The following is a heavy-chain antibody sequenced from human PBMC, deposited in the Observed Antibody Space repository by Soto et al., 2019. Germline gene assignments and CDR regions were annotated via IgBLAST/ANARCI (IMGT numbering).Heavy chain of an antibody. CDR2: ISYDGSNK. CDR1: GFTFSSYG. J-gene: IGHJ6*02. Sequence: LRLSCAASGFTFSSYGMHWVRQAPGKGLEWVAVISYDGSNKYYADSVKGRFTISRDNSKNTLYLQMNSLRAEDTAVYYCAKEGLRYFDWLLYADYYYYYGMDVWGQGTTVTVSS. CDR3: AKEGLRYFDWLLYADYYYYYGMDV. D-gene: IGHD3-9*01. V-gene: IGHV3-30*18.